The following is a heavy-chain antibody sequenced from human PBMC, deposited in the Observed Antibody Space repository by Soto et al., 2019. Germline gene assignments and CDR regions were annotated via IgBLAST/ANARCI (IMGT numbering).Heavy chain of an antibody. CDR3: ARPVPRELLYSFDY. D-gene: IGHD1-26*01. V-gene: IGHV3-7*01. CDR2: IKQDGSEK. CDR1: GFTFSSYW. Sequence: GGSLRLSCAASGFTFSSYWMSWVRQAPGKGLEWVANIKQDGSEKYYVDSVKGRFTISRDNAKNSLYLQMNSLRAEDTAVYYCARPVPRELLYSFDYWGQGTLVPVS. J-gene: IGHJ4*02.